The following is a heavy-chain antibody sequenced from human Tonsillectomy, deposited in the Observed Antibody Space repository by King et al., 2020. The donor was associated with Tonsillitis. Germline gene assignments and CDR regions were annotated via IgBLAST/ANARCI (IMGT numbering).Heavy chain of an antibody. CDR1: GGTFSSYA. J-gene: IGHJ6*02. CDR2: IIPIFGTA. CDR3: ARGGSSSWYVYYYGMDV. V-gene: IGHV1-69*01. Sequence: QLVQSGAEVKKPGSSVKVSCKASGGTFSSYAISWVRQAPGQGLEWMGGIIPIFGTANYAQKFQGRVTITADESTSTAYMELSSLRSEDTAVDYCARGGSSSWYVYYYGMDVWGQGTTVTVSS. D-gene: IGHD6-13*01.